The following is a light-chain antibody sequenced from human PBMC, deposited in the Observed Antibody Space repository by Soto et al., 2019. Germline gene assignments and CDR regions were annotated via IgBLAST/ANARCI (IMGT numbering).Light chain of an antibody. V-gene: IGKV3-20*01. CDR3: QQYGSSPLT. CDR1: QSVSNNY. CDR2: GAS. J-gene: IGKJ4*01. Sequence: IVLTQSPGTLSLSPWERATLSCRASQSVSNNYLAWYQQKPGQAPRLLIYGASSRATGIPDRFSGSGSGTDFSLTISRLEPEHFAVYYCQQYGSSPLTFGGGTKVDIK.